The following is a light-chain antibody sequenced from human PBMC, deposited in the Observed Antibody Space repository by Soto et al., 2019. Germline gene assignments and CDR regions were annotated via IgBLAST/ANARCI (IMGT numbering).Light chain of an antibody. CDR3: QQRGNWPLT. Sequence: EVVLTQSTVTLSLSPGERATLYCRASQSFRGLLAWYQQKPGQAPRLIIYDAYNRATGIPPRFSGSGSGTECTLTISSLQPEDVAVYYCQQRGNWPLTFGQGTKVDIK. J-gene: IGKJ1*01. CDR1: QSFRGL. CDR2: DAY. V-gene: IGKV3-11*01.